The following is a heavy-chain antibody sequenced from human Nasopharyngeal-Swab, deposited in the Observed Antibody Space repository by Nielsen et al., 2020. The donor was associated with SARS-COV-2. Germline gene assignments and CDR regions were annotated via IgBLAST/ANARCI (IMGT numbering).Heavy chain of an antibody. Sequence: SVNVSCKASGVTFSSYAIIWVRQAPAQGLEWMGGIIPIFGTANYAQKFQGRVTITADESTSTAYMELSSLRSEDTAVYYCARGLSEYSSSSDVSGYYYGMDVWGQGTTVTVSS. J-gene: IGHJ6*02. CDR2: IIPIFGTA. D-gene: IGHD6-6*01. V-gene: IGHV1-69*13. CDR1: GVTFSSYA. CDR3: ARGLSEYSSSSDVSGYYYGMDV.